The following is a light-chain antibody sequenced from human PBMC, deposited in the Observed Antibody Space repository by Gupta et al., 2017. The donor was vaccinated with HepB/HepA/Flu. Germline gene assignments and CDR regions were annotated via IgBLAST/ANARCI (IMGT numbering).Light chain of an antibody. CDR2: NND. CDR1: SFNIGRNT. V-gene: IGLV1-44*01. CDR3: AAWDDSRDGAV. J-gene: IGLJ2*01. Sequence: SVLTQPPSASGTPGQRVTISCSGSSFNIGRNTVHWYQHLPGTAPKIVIYNNDQRPSGVPDRFSGSKSGSSASLAISGLQADDESYYHCAAWDDSRDGAVFGGGTKVTVL.